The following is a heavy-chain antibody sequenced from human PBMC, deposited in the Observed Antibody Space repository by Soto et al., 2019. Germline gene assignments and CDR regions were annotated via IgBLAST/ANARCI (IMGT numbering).Heavy chain of an antibody. D-gene: IGHD3-10*01. CDR1: GGTFSSYT. CDR3: EGADYGSGSLPN. J-gene: IGHJ4*02. CDR2: IISILGIA. Sequence: QVQLVQSGAEVKKPGSSVKVSCKASGGTFSSYTISWVRPAPGQGLEWMGRIISILGIANYAQKFQGRVTITADKSTSTGYMELSSLRSEDTAVYYCEGADYGSGSLPNWGQGTLVTVSS. V-gene: IGHV1-69*02.